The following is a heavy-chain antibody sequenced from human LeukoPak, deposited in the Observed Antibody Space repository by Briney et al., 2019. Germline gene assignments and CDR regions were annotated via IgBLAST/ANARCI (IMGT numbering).Heavy chain of an antibody. CDR2: INTSGGST. CDR3: ASTQGDYGDYFDY. Sequence: ASVMVSCKASGYTFTSYYMHWVRQAPGQGLEWMGIINTSGGSTSYAQKFQGRVTMARDTSTSTVYMELSSLRSEDTAVYYCASTQGDYGDYFDYWGQGTLVTVSS. CDR1: GYTFTSYY. D-gene: IGHD4-17*01. V-gene: IGHV1-46*01. J-gene: IGHJ4*02.